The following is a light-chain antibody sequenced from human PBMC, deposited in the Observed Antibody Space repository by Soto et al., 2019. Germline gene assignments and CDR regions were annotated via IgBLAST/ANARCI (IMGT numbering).Light chain of an antibody. CDR3: QQYYDAPIT. J-gene: IGKJ5*01. CDR2: WAS. V-gene: IGKV4-1*01. Sequence: DIVMTQSPDSLAVSLAERATFNCKSSQSLLSNNKNFLAWYQQRPGQPPKLLIYWASTRVSGVPDRFSGSGSGTDFTLTISSLQAEDVAVYYCQQYYDAPITFGQGTRLEIK. CDR1: QSLLSNNKNF.